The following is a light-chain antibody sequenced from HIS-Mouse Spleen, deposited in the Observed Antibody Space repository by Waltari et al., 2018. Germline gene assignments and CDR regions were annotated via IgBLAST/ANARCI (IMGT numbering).Light chain of an antibody. V-gene: IGLV2-14*03. J-gene: IGLJ2*01. CDR3: SSYTSSSFNVV. CDR1: SSDAGGYNY. CDR2: DVS. Sequence: QSALTQPASVSGSHGQSITISCTGTSSDAGGYNYVSWYQQHPGKAPKLMIYDVSNRPSGVSNRFSGSKSGNTASLTISGLQAEDEADYYCSSYTSSSFNVVFGGGTKLTVL.